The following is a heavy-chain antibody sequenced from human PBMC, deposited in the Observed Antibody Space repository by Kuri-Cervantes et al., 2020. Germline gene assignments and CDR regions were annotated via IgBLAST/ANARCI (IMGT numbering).Heavy chain of an antibody. J-gene: IGHJ5*02. CDR1: GFTVSSNY. D-gene: IGHD2-15*01. CDR3: ARGVVVAATLGWFDP. CDR2: IYSGGST. V-gene: IGHV3-53*01. Sequence: GESLKISCAASGFTVSSNYMSWVRQAPGKGLERVSVIYSGGSTYYADSVKGRFTISRDNSKNTLYLQMNSLRAEDTAVYYCARGVVVAATLGWFDPWGQGTLVTVSS.